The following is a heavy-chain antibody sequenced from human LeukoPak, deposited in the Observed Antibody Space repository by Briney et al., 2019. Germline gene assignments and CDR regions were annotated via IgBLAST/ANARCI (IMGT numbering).Heavy chain of an antibody. CDR2: INHSGST. CDR1: GGSFSGYY. D-gene: IGHD6-19*01. J-gene: IGHJ6*02. V-gene: IGHV4-34*01. CDR3: AGGWGQWLGYYYYYYGMDV. Sequence: SETLSLTCAVYGGSFSGYYWSWIRQPPGKGLEWIGEINHSGSTNYNPSLKSRVTISVDTSKNLFSLKLSSVTAADTAVYYCAGGWGQWLGYYYYYYGMDVWGQGTTVTVSS.